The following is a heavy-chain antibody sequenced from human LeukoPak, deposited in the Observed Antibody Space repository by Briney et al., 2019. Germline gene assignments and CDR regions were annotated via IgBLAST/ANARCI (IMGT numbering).Heavy chain of an antibody. CDR2: INAYNGNT. D-gene: IGHD2-8*01. Sequence: ASVKVSCKASGYTFTSYGISWVRQAPGQGLEWMGWINAYNGNTNYAQKLQGRVTMTTDTSTSTAYMELRSLRSDDTAVYYCARDLPGVCYFDYWGQGTLVTVSS. CDR3: ARDLPGVCYFDY. V-gene: IGHV1-18*01. CDR1: GYTFTSYG. J-gene: IGHJ4*02.